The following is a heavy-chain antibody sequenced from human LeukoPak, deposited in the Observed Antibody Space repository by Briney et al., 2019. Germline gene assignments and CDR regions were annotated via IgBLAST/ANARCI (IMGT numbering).Heavy chain of an antibody. D-gene: IGHD3-3*01. CDR2: FSGSGVST. J-gene: IGHJ4*02. V-gene: IGHV3-23*01. CDR3: ARDERLLSFLK. CDR1: GFTLRNYA. Sequence: PGGSLRLSCAASGFTLRNYAMSWVRQAPGKGLEWVSAFSGSGVSTHYADSVKGRFTISRDNSKNTLYLQMNSLRAEDTAIYYCARDERLLSFLKWGQGTLVTVSS.